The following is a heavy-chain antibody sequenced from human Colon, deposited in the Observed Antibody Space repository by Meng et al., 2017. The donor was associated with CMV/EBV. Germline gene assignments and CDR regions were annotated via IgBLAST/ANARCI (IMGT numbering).Heavy chain of an antibody. CDR3: ARHYDASWFGY. CDR2: IYFGGSDI. J-gene: IGHJ4*02. V-gene: IGHV5-51*01. D-gene: IGHD2-2*01. CDR1: EYNFTNYW. Sequence: KVSCKASEYNFTNYWIGWVRQMPGKGLEWMGIIYFGGSDIRYSPSFRGQVTISADKFISTAYLQWSSLKASDTAMYYCARHYDASWFGYWGQGTLVTVSS.